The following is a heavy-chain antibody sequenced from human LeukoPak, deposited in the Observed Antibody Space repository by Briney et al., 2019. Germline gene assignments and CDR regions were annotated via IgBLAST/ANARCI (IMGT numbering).Heavy chain of an antibody. D-gene: IGHD3-22*01. Sequence: ASVKVSCKASGYTFTSYGISWVRQAPGQGLEWMGWIRAYNGNTNYAQKLQGRVTMTTDTSTSTAYMELRSLRSDDTAVYYCARVLYYYDSSGRIGAFDIWGQGTMVTVSS. J-gene: IGHJ3*02. CDR1: GYTFTSYG. CDR3: ARVLYYYDSSGRIGAFDI. V-gene: IGHV1-18*01. CDR2: IRAYNGNT.